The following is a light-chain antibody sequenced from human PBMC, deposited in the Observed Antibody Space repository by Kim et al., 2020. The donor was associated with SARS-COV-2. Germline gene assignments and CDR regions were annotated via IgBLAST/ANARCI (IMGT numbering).Light chain of an antibody. Sequence: DIQMTQSPSSLSASVGDRVTITCRASQDISRYLNWYQQKPGKAPKLLIYTASSLQSGVPSRFTGSGSETDFTLTITSLRPEDFATYYCQQTSSAPRTFGQGTKVDIK. J-gene: IGKJ1*01. CDR2: TAS. CDR3: QQTSSAPRT. CDR1: QDISRY. V-gene: IGKV1-39*01.